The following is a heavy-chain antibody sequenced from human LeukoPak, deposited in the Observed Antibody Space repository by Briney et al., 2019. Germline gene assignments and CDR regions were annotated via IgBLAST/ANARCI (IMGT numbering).Heavy chain of an antibody. Sequence: GGSLRLSCAASGFTFSSYAMHWVRQAPGKGLEWVAVISYDGSNKYYADSVKGRFTISRDNSKNTLYLQMNGLRAEDTAVYYCARDEPPSIDPEWLLAYWGQGTLVTVSS. V-gene: IGHV3-30-3*01. D-gene: IGHD3-3*01. J-gene: IGHJ4*02. CDR3: ARDEPPSIDPEWLLAY. CDR2: ISYDGSNK. CDR1: GFTFSSYA.